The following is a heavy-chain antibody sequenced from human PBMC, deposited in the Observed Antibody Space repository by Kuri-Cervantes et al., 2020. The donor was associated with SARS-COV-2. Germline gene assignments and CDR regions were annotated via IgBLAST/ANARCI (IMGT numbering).Heavy chain of an antibody. CDR1: GYTFTSYD. Sequence: SVKVSCKASGYTFTSYDINWVRQAPGQGLEWMGGIIPIFGTANYAQKFQGRVTITTDESTSTAYMELSSLRSEDTAVYYCASSIYSYGTYYYYYYYMDVWGKGTTVTVSS. CDR2: IIPIFGTA. CDR3: ASSIYSYGTYYYYYYYMDV. D-gene: IGHD5-18*01. V-gene: IGHV1-69*05. J-gene: IGHJ6*03.